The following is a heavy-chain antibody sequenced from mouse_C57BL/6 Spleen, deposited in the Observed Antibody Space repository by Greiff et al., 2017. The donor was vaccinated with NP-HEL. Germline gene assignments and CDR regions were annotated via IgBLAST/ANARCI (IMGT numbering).Heavy chain of an antibody. V-gene: IGHV1-81*01. J-gene: IGHJ2*01. CDR2: IYPRSGNT. CDR3: AREDDYPYCDY. Sequence: QVQLQQSGAELARPGASVKLSCKASGYTFTSYGISWVKQRTGQGLEWIGEIYPRSGNTYYNEKFKGKATLTADKSSSTAYMELRSLTSEDAAVYFCAREDDYPYCDYWGQGTTLTVSS. D-gene: IGHD2-4*01. CDR1: GYTFTSYG.